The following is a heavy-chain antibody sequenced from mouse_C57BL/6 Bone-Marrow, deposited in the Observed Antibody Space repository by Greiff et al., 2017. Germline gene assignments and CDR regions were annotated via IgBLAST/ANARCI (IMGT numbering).Heavy chain of an antibody. CDR2: ISDGGSYT. Sequence: EVKLMESGGGLVKPGGSLKLSCAASGFTFSSYAMSWVRQTPEKRLEWVATISDGGSYTYYPANVKGRFTISRDNAKNNLYLQMSHLKSEDTAMYYCAREGRGGGYFFAYGGQGTLVTVSA. V-gene: IGHV5-4*01. J-gene: IGHJ3*01. CDR1: GFTFSSYA. D-gene: IGHD2-3*01. CDR3: AREGRGGGYFFAY.